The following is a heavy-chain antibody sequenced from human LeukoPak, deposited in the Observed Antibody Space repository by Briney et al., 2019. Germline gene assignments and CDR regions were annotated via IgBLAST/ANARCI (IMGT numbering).Heavy chain of an antibody. Sequence: NPSETLSLTCAVYGGSFSGYYWSWIRQPPGKGLEWIGEINHSGSTNYNPSLKSRVTISVDTSKNRFSLKLSSVTAADTAVYYCARETGGSGYMDVWGKGTTVTVSS. J-gene: IGHJ6*03. CDR2: INHSGST. V-gene: IGHV4-34*01. CDR3: ARETGGSGYMDV. CDR1: GGSFSGYY. D-gene: IGHD7-27*01.